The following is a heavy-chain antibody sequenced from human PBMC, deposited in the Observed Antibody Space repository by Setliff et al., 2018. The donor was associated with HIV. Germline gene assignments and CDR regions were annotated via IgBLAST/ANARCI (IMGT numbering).Heavy chain of an antibody. CDR1: GDSFTNYA. V-gene: IGHV1-69*13. J-gene: IGHJ4*02. Sequence: SVKVSCKASGDSFTNYAVNWVRQAPGQGLEWIGGIVPIFQAPKYAQKFRGRVTISADGSASTVYMEMSSLRFEDTAVYYCARTQDGPGGNYFNLWGQGTLVTVSS. CDR3: ARTQDGPGGNYFNL. D-gene: IGHD3-16*01. CDR2: IVPIFQAP.